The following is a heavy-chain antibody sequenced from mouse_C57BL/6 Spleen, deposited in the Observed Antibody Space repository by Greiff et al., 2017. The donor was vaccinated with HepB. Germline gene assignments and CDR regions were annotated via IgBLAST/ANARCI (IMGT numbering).Heavy chain of an antibody. CDR1: GYTLTSYW. Sequence: VQLQQPGAELVMPGASVKLSCKASGYTLTSYWMHWVKQRPGQGLEWIGEIDPSDSYTNSNPQFQGKSTLNVDKSSNTAYMQLSSLTSEDSAVYDGARRLCWDWDCDDWGTGTTVTVSA. V-gene: IGHV1-69*01. CDR2: IDPSDSYT. D-gene: IGHD2-2*01. CDR3: ARRLCWDWDCDD. J-gene: IGHJ1*03.